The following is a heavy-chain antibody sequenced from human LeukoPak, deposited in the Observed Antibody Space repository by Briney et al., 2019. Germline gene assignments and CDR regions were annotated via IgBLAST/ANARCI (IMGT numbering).Heavy chain of an antibody. CDR1: GGSISSYY. V-gene: IGHV4-59*01. Sequence: SETLSLTCTVSGGSISSYYWSWLRQPPGKGPEWIGYIYYSGSTNYHPSLKSRVTISVDTSKNQFSLKLSSVTAADTAVYYCARGGGFSYCSGGSCYGNWFDPWGQGTLVTVSS. D-gene: IGHD2-15*01. J-gene: IGHJ5*02. CDR2: IYYSGST. CDR3: ARGGGFSYCSGGSCYGNWFDP.